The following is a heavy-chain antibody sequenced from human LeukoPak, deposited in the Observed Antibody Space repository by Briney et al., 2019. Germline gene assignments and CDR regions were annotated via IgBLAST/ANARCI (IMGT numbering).Heavy chain of an antibody. D-gene: IGHD3-3*01. J-gene: IGHJ4*02. CDR2: ISNTGAST. CDR3: ARGDFGVVRPFDF. V-gene: IGHV3-23*01. Sequence: GSLRLSCAASGFMFSSYAMNWVRPVPGKGLEWASTISNTGASTYYADSVKGRFTISRDNPKSTLYLEMDSLRAEDTAVYYCARGDFGVVRPFDFWGQGTLVTVSS. CDR1: GFMFSSYA.